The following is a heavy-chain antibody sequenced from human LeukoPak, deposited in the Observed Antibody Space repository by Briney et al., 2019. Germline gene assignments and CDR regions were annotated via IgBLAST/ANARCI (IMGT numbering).Heavy chain of an antibody. CDR1: GFTVSSNY. CDR2: IYSGGST. Sequence: PGGSLRLSCAASGFTVSSNYMSWVRQAPGKGLEWVSVIYSGGSTYYADSVKGRFTISRHNSKNTLYLQMNSLRAEDTAVYYCARDLRYYDSSGSDYWGQGTLVTVSS. V-gene: IGHV3-53*04. D-gene: IGHD3-22*01. CDR3: ARDLRYYDSSGSDY. J-gene: IGHJ4*02.